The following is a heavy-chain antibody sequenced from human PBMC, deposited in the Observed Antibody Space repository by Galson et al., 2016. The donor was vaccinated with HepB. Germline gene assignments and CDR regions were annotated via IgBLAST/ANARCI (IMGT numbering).Heavy chain of an antibody. Sequence: SLRLSCAASGFTVRSNYMSWVHQAPGKGLEWVSVIYSGGRTYYADSVKGRFTISRDNSKDTLYRQMNSLRPEDTAVYYCYGGQDWRFFFDYWGQGTLVTVSS. D-gene: IGHD4-23*01. J-gene: IGHJ4*02. CDR3: YGGQDWRFFFDY. CDR1: GFTVRSNY. V-gene: IGHV3-53*05. CDR2: IYSGGRT.